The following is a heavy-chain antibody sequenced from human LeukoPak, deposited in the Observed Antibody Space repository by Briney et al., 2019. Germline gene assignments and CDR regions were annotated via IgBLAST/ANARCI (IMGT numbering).Heavy chain of an antibody. CDR1: GYTFTGYY. J-gene: IGHJ5*02. V-gene: IGHV1-2*02. D-gene: IGHD2/OR15-2a*01. CDR2: INPNSGGT. Sequence: ASVKVSCKASGYTFTGYYMHWVRQAPGQGLEWMGWINPNSGGTNYAQKFQGRVTMTRDTSISTAYMELSSLRSDDTAVYYCARAPEGNLLNSWFDPWGQGTLVTVSP. CDR3: ARAPEGNLLNSWFDP.